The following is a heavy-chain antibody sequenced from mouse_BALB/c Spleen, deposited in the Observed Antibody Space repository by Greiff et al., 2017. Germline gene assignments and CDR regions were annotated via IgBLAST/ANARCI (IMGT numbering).Heavy chain of an antibody. CDR1: GYSITSDYA. Sequence: EVKVEESGPGLVKPSQSLSLTCTVTGYSITSDYAWNWIRQFPGNKLEWMGYISYSGSTSYNPSLKSRISITRDTSKNQFFLQLNSVTTEDTATYYCARGRTTRGCAYWGQGTLVTVSA. V-gene: IGHV3-2*02. CDR3: ARGRTTRGCAY. J-gene: IGHJ3*01. D-gene: IGHD1-1*01. CDR2: ISYSGST.